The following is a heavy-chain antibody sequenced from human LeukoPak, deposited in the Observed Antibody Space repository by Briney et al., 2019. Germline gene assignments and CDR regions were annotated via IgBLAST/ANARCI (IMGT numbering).Heavy chain of an antibody. CDR2: ISRSGSTR. V-gene: IGHV3-11*01. CDR1: GFTFSDYY. CDR3: AKNLYCGGGSCYPSALGMDV. D-gene: IGHD2-15*01. Sequence: GGSLRLSCAASGFTFSDYYMSWIRQAPGKGLEWVSHISRSGSTRYYADSLKGRFTISRDNAKNSLYLQMNSLRAEDTAVYYCAKNLYCGGGSCYPSALGMDVWGQGTTVTVSS. J-gene: IGHJ6*02.